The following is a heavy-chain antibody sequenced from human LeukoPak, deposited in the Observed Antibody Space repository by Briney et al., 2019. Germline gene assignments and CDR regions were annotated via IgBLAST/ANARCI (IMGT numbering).Heavy chain of an antibody. CDR1: GFTFSTYW. CDR3: ARDIVATTISYFDY. Sequence: GGSLRLSCAASGFTFSTYWMSWVRQAPGKGLEWVANIKQDGSEKYYVDSVKGRFTISRDNAKNSLYLQMNSLRAEDTAVYYCARDIVATTISYFDYWGQGTPVTVSS. J-gene: IGHJ4*02. D-gene: IGHD5-12*01. CDR2: IKQDGSEK. V-gene: IGHV3-7*01.